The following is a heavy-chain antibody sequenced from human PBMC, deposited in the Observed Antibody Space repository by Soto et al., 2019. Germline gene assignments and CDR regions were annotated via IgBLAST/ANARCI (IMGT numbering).Heavy chain of an antibody. V-gene: IGHV1-3*01. CDR3: ARDRTTSEGMDV. Sequence: GASVKVSCKASGYTFTSYAMHWVRQAPGQRLEWMGWINAGNGNTKYSQKFQGRVTITRDTSASTAYMELSSLRSEDTAVYYCARDRTTSEGMDVWGQGTTVTVSS. J-gene: IGHJ6*02. CDR1: GYTFTSYA. CDR2: INAGNGNT.